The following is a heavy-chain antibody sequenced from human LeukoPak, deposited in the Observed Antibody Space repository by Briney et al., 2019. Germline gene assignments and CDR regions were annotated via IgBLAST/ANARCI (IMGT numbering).Heavy chain of an antibody. J-gene: IGHJ4*02. CDR2: INAGNGNT. Sequence: ASVKVSCKASGYTFTSYAMHWVRQAPGQRLEWMGWINAGNGNTKYSQKFQGKVTITRDTSASTAYMELSSLRSEDTAVYYCARDPWRFGELSIDYWGQGTLVTVSS. D-gene: IGHD3-10*01. CDR3: ARDPWRFGELSIDY. CDR1: GYTFTSYA. V-gene: IGHV1-3*01.